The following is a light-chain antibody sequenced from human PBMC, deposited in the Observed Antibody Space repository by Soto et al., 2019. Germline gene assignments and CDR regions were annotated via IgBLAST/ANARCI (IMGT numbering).Light chain of an antibody. CDR2: DAS. CDR1: QSVSNN. J-gene: IGKJ1*01. V-gene: IGKV3-15*01. CDR3: QQYNNWPPWT. Sequence: ILMTQSPATLSVSPGGRATLSCRASQSVSNNLAWYQQKPGQAPRLLTYDASTRATGIPARFSGSGSGTEFTLTISGLQSEDFAVYYFQQYNNWPPWTFGQGTKVEIK.